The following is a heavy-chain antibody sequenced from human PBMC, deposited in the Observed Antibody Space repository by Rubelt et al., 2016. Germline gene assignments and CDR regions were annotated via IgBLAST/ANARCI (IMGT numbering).Heavy chain of an antibody. D-gene: IGHD3-16*01. CDR2: ITSSSSTI. V-gene: IGHV3-48*04. CDR3: SRVGLGLYGMDV. CDR1: GFTFSSYS. Sequence: EVRLVESGGGLVQPGGSLRLSCAASGFTFSSYSMNWVRQAPGKGLEWVSYITSSSSTIFYADSVKGRFTISRDNAKNSLDLKMSSRRAEDTAVYYGSRVGLGLYGMDVWGQGTTVTVSS. J-gene: IGHJ6*02.